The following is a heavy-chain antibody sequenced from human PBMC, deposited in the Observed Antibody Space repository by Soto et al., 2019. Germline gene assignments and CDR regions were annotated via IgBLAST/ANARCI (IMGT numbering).Heavy chain of an antibody. CDR3: ARAVSGSYSRD. J-gene: IGHJ4*02. D-gene: IGHD1-26*01. CDR2: IYYSGST. CDR1: YGSVSSGSYY. Sequence: PSETLSHTCTFSYGSVSSGSYYLSSIRQPPGKVLEWIGYIYYSGSTNYNPSLKSRVTISVDTSKNQFSLKLSSVTAADTAVYYCARAVSGSYSRDWGQGTLVTVSS. V-gene: IGHV4-61*01.